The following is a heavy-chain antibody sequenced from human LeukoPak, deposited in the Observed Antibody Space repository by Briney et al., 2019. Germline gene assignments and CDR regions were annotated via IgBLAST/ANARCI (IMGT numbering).Heavy chain of an antibody. CDR2: ITPDGSTT. V-gene: IGHV3-74*01. D-gene: IGHD5-24*01. Sequence: PGGSLRLSCAASGFTFSSYWMLWVRRAPGKGLVWVSRITPDGSTTRYADSVKGRFTISRDNAKNTLYLQMHSLRAEDTAVYYCAREMATTPVTPDYWGQGTLVTVSS. CDR1: GFTFSSYW. CDR3: AREMATTPVTPDY. J-gene: IGHJ4*02.